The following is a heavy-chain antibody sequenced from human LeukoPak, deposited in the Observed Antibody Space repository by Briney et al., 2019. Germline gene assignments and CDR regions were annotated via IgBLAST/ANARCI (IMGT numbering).Heavy chain of an antibody. CDR1: GGSISTFS. CDR2: IYIKST. V-gene: IGHV4-59*01. Sequence: SETLSLTCTVSGGSISTFSWSWTRQFPGKGLEWIGSIYIKSTNYNPSLKSRVAISVDTSKNQFSLRLDSVTTADTAVYYCVQTTGWPGFDYWGQGVLVTASS. CDR3: VQTTGWPGFDY. J-gene: IGHJ4*02. D-gene: IGHD6-19*01.